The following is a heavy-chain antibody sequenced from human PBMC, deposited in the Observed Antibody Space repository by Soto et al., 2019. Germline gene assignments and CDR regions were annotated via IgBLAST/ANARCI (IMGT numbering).Heavy chain of an antibody. V-gene: IGHV4-31*03. CDR1: GGSISSGGYY. D-gene: IGHD4-17*01. Sequence: QVQLQESGPGLVKPSQTLSLTCTVSGGSISSGGYYWSWIRQHPGKGLEWIGYIYYSGSTYYNQSLKSRVTISVDTCKNQFSLKLSSVTAADRTVYYCARDQVGVGYGDPRFRSTHAFDIWGQGTMVTVSS. CDR3: ARDQVGVGYGDPRFRSTHAFDI. CDR2: IYYSGST. J-gene: IGHJ3*02.